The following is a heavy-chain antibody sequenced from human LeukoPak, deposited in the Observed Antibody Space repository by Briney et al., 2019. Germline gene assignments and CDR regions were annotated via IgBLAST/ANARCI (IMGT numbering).Heavy chain of an antibody. CDR3: VRDAYGAHFDY. D-gene: IGHD2-21*01. CDR1: GFTFSSYW. J-gene: IGHJ4*02. CDR2: INSDGSST. V-gene: IGHV3-74*01. Sequence: GGSLRLSCAASGFTFSSYWMHWVRQAPGKGLVWVSRINSDGSSTSYADSVKGRFTISRDNSKNSLYLQMNSLRADDTAVYYCVRDAYGAHFDYWGQGTLVTVSS.